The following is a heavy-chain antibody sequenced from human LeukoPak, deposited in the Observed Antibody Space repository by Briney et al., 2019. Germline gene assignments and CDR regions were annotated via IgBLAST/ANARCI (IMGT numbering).Heavy chain of an antibody. V-gene: IGHV4-34*01. CDR2: NNHNGST. Sequence: PSETPALTRAVYGGSFSGYYWGWIPQPPGKGAGGSGGNNHNGSTNYNPSLKSRVTISVDTSKNQFSLKLSSVTAADTAVYYCARLNKNDSGSYRFGKKKRGYMDVWGKGTTVTISS. J-gene: IGHJ6*03. CDR1: GGSFSGYY. CDR3: ARLNKNDSGSYRFGKKKRGYMDV. D-gene: IGHD3-10*01.